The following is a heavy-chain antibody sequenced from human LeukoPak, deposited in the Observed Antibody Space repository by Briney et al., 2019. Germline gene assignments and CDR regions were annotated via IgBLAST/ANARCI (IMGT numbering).Heavy chain of an antibody. Sequence: GGSLRLSCAASGFTFSSYWMSWVRQAPGKGLEWVANIKQDGSEKYYVDSVKGRFTISRDNAKNSLYLQMNSLRAEDTAVYYCARDPLGYDYNWFDPWGQGTLVTVSS. CDR3: ARDPLGYDYNWFDP. CDR1: GFTFSSYW. CDR2: IKQDGSEK. V-gene: IGHV3-7*01. J-gene: IGHJ5*02. D-gene: IGHD1-20*01.